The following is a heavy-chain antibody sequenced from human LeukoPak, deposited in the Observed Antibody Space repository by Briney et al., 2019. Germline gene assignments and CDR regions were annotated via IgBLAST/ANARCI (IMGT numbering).Heavy chain of an antibody. CDR2: INHSGST. J-gene: IGHJ4*02. Sequence: PSETLSLTCAVYGGSFSGYYWSWIRQPPGKGLEWIGEINHSGSTNYNPSLKSRVTISVDTSKNQFSLKLSSVTAADTAVYYCAKHIEDSFYRHFDFWGQGILVTVSS. CDR1: GGSFSGYY. V-gene: IGHV4-34*01. CDR3: AKHIEDSFYRHFDF. D-gene: IGHD2-21*01.